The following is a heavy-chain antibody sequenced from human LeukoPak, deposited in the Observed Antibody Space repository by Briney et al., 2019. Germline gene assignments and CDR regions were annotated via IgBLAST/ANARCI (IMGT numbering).Heavy chain of an antibody. J-gene: IGHJ4*02. CDR3: ARRASGNEFFEY. CDR1: GYIFSTYW. CDR2: IYPGDSDT. Sequence: GESLKISCKCSGYIFSTYWIGWVRQLPGKGLEWMGTIYPGDSDTRYSPSFQGQVSISVDKSINIAYLQWSSLKASDSAIYYCARRASGNEFFEYWGQGTLVTVSS. V-gene: IGHV5-51*01. D-gene: IGHD1-26*01.